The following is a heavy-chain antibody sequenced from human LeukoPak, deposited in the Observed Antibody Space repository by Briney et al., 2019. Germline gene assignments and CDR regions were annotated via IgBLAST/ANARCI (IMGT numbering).Heavy chain of an antibody. CDR2: ISADGGTT. CDR1: GFSFRGYG. V-gene: IGHV3-64*02. CDR3: ASGRGGPPFDY. Sequence: PGGSLRLSCAASGFSFRGYGMHWVRQAPGKGLEYVSAISADGGTTYYADSVKDRFIISRDNAKNTLYLQMGSLRNEDMAVYYCASGRGGPPFDYWGQGTLVIVSS. J-gene: IGHJ4*02.